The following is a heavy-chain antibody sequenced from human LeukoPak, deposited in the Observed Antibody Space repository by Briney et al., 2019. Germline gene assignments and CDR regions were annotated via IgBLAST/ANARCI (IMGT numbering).Heavy chain of an antibody. CDR1: GFTVSSNY. V-gene: IGHV3-53*01. D-gene: IGHD2/OR15-2a*01. CDR3: ARDWDFRLDY. J-gene: IGHJ4*02. CDR2: IYSGGST. Sequence: PGGSLRLSCAASGFTVSSNYMSWVRQAPGKGLEWVSVIYSGGSTYYADSVKGRFTISRDNSKNTLYLQMNSLRAEDTAVYYCARDWDFRLDYWGQETLVTVSS.